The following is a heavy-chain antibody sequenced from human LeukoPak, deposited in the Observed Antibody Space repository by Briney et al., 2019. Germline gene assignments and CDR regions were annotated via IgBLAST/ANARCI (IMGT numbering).Heavy chain of an antibody. V-gene: IGHV3-23*01. D-gene: IGHD2-2*02. CDR2: ISFDGCDT. Sequence: GGSLRLSCAASGFTFSTYTMNWVRQAPGKGLEWVSTISFDGCDTYYADSVKGRFTMSRDNSKNILYLQMNSLRVDDTAVYFCARKGSAISLLDFWGQGTLVTVSP. CDR1: GFTFSTYT. CDR3: ARKGSAISLLDF. J-gene: IGHJ4*02.